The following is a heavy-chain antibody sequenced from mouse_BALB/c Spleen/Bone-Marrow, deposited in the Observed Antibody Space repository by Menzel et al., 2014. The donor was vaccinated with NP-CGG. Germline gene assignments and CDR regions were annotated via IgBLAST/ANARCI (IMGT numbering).Heavy chain of an antibody. D-gene: IGHD2-1*01. V-gene: IGHV7-3*02. Sequence: EVKLVESGGGLVQPGGSLRLSCEASGFTSIDYYMTWVRQPPEKALEWLGFIRNRANGYTTEYSASVKGRFTISRDISQSIFYLQMNTLRAEDSATYYCARETGYAYGNFAMDYWGQGTSVTVSS. CDR2: IRNRANGYTT. CDR1: GFTSIDYY. CDR3: ARETGYAYGNFAMDY. J-gene: IGHJ4*01.